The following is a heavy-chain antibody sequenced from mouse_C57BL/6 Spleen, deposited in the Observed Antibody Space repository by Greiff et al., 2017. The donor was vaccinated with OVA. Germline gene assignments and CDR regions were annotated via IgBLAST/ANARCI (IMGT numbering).Heavy chain of an antibody. CDR1: GFSLTSYG. CDR2: IWSGGST. J-gene: IGHJ4*01. CDR3: ASPMITTGVYYAMDG. V-gene: IGHV2-2*01. D-gene: IGHD2-4*01. Sequence: VKLVESGPGLVQPSQSLSITCTVSGFSLTSYGVHWVRQSPGKGLEWLGVIWSGGSTDFNAAFISKRGVSKDNYKSQVFFKMYSLQADDTAIYYCASPMITTGVYYAMDGWGQGTSVTVSS.